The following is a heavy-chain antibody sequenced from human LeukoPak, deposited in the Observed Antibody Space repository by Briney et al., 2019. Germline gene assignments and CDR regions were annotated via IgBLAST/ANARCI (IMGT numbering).Heavy chain of an antibody. Sequence: SVKVSCKASGGTFSSYAISWVRQAPGQGLEWMGGIIPIFGTANYAQKFQGRVTITADESTSTAYMELSSLRSEDTAVYYCARDSGGWYTRSGLLIDYWGQGTLVTVS. V-gene: IGHV1-69*01. CDR3: ARDSGGWYTRSGLLIDY. CDR2: IIPIFGTA. D-gene: IGHD6-19*01. CDR1: GGTFSSYA. J-gene: IGHJ4*02.